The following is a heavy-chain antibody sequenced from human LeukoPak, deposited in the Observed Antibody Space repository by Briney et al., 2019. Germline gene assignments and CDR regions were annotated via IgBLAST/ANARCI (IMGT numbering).Heavy chain of an antibody. J-gene: IGHJ4*02. CDR1: GYTLTELS. CDR3: ARGGYYYDSGGYYHPFDY. D-gene: IGHD3-22*01. CDR2: INPNGGST. V-gene: IGHV1-46*01. Sequence: ASVKVPCKVSGYTLTELSMHWVRQAPGQGLEWMGIINPNGGSTSYAQKFQGRVTMTRDTSTSTVYMELSSLRSEDTAVYYCARGGYYYDSGGYYHPFDYWGQGTLVTVSS.